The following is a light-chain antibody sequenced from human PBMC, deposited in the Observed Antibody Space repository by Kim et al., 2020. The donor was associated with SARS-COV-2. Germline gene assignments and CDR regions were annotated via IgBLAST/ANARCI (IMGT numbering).Light chain of an antibody. CDR2: DAS. J-gene: IGKJ4*01. CDR1: QSISTY. CDR3: QQRGNWPLT. Sequence: LAPGERATLSCRASQSISTYLGWYQQKPGQAPRLLSYDASNRAPGIPARFSGSGAGTDFTLIISSLEPEDFAVYYCQQRGNWPLTFGGGTKVDIK. V-gene: IGKV3D-11*02.